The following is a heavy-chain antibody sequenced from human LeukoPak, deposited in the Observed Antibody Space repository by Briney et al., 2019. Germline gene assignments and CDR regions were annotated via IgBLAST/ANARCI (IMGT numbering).Heavy chain of an antibody. CDR1: GFTFSSYG. D-gene: IGHD3-10*01. J-gene: IGHJ4*02. Sequence: GRSLRLSCAASGFTFSSYGMHWARQAPGKGLEWVAVIWYDGSNKYYADSVKGRFIISRDNSKNTLYLQMNSLRAGDTAVYYCARDNHYYGSGSYDYWGQGTLVTVSS. CDR3: ARDNHYYGSGSYDY. CDR2: IWYDGSNK. V-gene: IGHV3-33*01.